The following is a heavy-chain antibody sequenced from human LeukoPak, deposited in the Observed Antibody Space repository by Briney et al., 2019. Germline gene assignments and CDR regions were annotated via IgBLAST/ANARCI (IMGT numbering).Heavy chain of an antibody. CDR3: AKNYDILTGLPDY. J-gene: IGHJ4*02. CDR2: ISGSGGST. CDR1: GFTCSSYA. D-gene: IGHD3-9*01. V-gene: IGHV3-23*01. Sequence: GGSLRFSCAASGFTCSSYAMSWLRQAPGKGLEWVSAISGSGGSTYYADSVKGRFTISRDNAKNTLYLQMNSLRAEGTAVYYCAKNYDILTGLPDYWGQGTLVTVSS.